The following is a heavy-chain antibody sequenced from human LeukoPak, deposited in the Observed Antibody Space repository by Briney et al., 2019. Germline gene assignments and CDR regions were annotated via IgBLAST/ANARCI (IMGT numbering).Heavy chain of an antibody. CDR3: AKDSPLYYGSGSYTY. V-gene: IGHV3-7*03. D-gene: IGHD3-10*01. Sequence: PGGSLRLSCAASGFTFSSFPMSWVRQAPGKGLEWVANIKQDGSEKYYVDSVKGRFTISRDNAKNSLYLQMNSLRAEDTAVYYCAKDSPLYYGSGSYTYWGQGTLVTVSS. CDR1: GFTFSSFP. J-gene: IGHJ4*02. CDR2: IKQDGSEK.